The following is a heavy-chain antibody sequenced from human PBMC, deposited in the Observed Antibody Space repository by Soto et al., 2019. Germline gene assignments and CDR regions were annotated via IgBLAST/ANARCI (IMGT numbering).Heavy chain of an antibody. Sequence: EVQLVESGGGLVKPGGSLRLSCAACGFTFSSYSMNWVRQAPGKGLEWVSSISSSSSYIYYADSVKGRFTISRDNAKNSLYLQMNSLRAEDTAVYYCARSAWLRNYDAFDIWGQGTMVTVSS. J-gene: IGHJ3*02. CDR2: ISSSSSYI. CDR1: GFTFSSYS. V-gene: IGHV3-21*01. D-gene: IGHD5-12*01. CDR3: ARSAWLRNYDAFDI.